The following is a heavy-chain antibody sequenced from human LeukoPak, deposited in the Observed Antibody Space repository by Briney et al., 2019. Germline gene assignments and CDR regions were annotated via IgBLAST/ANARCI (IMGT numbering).Heavy chain of an antibody. J-gene: IGHJ6*02. V-gene: IGHV3-21*01. CDR3: ARASDDYGDYYYYYGMDV. Sequence: PGGSLRLSCAASGFTFSSYSMNWVRQAPGKGLEWVSSISSSSSYIYYADSVKGRFTISRDNAKNSLYLQMNGLRAEDTAVYYCARASDDYGDYYYYYGMDVWGQGTTVTVSS. CDR1: GFTFSSYS. D-gene: IGHD4-17*01. CDR2: ISSSSSYI.